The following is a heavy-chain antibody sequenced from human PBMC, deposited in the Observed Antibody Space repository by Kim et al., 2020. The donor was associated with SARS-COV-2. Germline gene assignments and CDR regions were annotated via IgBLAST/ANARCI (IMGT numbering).Heavy chain of an antibody. Sequence: GGSLRLSCAASGFTFSSYWMSWVRQAPGKGLEWVANIKQDGSEKYYVDSVKGRFTISRDNAKNSLYLQMNSLRAEDTAVYYCARDPSSHMITFGGVIARPWGAFDIWGQGTMVTVSS. CDR2: IKQDGSEK. D-gene: IGHD3-16*02. CDR1: GFTFSSYW. J-gene: IGHJ3*02. V-gene: IGHV3-7*01. CDR3: ARDPSSHMITFGGVIARPWGAFDI.